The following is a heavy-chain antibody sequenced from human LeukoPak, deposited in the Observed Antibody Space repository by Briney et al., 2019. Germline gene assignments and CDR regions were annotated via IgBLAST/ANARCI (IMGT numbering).Heavy chain of an antibody. Sequence: GGSLRPSCAASGFTFHNYGMSWVRQVPGKGLEWVPGINWNGANTSYGDSVKGRFTISRDNAQSFLYLQMKDVRAEDTAFYYCARIFTSGWYGVDYWGQGTLVTVSS. CDR1: GFTFHNYG. D-gene: IGHD6-19*01. CDR2: INWNGANT. J-gene: IGHJ4*02. V-gene: IGHV3-20*04. CDR3: ARIFTSGWYGVDY.